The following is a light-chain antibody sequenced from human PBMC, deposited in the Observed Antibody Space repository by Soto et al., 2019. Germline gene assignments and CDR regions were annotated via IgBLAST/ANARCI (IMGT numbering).Light chain of an antibody. V-gene: IGLV1-47*01. Sequence: QSVLTQPPSVSGTPGQRVTISCYGSSSNIGSDYVYWFQQLPGTAPKVLIYRNNQRPSGVPDRFSGSKSGTSASLAISGLRSEDEADYYCAAWDDSLSGRVFGGGTQLTVL. CDR3: AAWDDSLSGRV. CDR2: RNN. J-gene: IGLJ3*02. CDR1: SSNIGSDY.